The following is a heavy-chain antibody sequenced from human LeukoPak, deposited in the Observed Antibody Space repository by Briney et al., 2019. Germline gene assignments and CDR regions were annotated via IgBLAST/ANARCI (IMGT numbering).Heavy chain of an antibody. CDR2: ISSSSSYI. CDR1: GFTFSSYS. J-gene: IGHJ4*02. Sequence: PGGSLRLSCAASGFTFSSYSMNWVRQAPGKGLEWVSSISSSSSYIYYADSVKGRFTISRDNSRNTLYLQMNSLTAEDTAVYYCAKKEGNLDWLDYWGQGTLVTVSS. CDR3: AKKEGNLDWLDY. V-gene: IGHV3-21*01. D-gene: IGHD3-9*01.